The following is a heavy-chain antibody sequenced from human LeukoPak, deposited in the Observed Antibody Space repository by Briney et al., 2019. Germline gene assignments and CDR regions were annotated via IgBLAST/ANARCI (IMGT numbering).Heavy chain of an antibody. CDR1: GYTFTGYY. CDR3: ARGYCSGGRCYILDY. Sequence: ASVKVSCKASGYTFTGYYIHWVRQAPGQGPEWMGWINPNSGDTNYPQSFQGRVSMTRDTSISTAYMELSSLRTDDTALYYCARGYCSGGRCYILDYWGQGTLVTVSS. D-gene: IGHD2-15*01. J-gene: IGHJ4*02. V-gene: IGHV1-2*02. CDR2: INPNSGDT.